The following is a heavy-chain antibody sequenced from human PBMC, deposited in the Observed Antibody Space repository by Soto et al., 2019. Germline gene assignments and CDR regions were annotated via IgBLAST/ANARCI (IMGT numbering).Heavy chain of an antibody. Sequence: GGSLRLSCAASGFTFSSYGMHWVRQAPGKELEWGAVIWYDGSNKYYADSVKGRFTISRDNSKNTLYLQMNSLRAEDTAVYYFSRINCSWTSCPIEYSGQGALVSVS. CDR1: GFTFSSYG. CDR3: SRINCSWTSCPIEY. J-gene: IGHJ4*02. CDR2: IWYDGSNK. V-gene: IGHV3-33*01. D-gene: IGHD2-2*01.